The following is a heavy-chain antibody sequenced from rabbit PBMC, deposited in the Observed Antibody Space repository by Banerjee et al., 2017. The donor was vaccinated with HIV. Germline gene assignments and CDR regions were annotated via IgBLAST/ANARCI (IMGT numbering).Heavy chain of an antibody. CDR1: GFTLSNYW. V-gene: IGHV1S45*01. CDR3: ARDLAGVIGWNFNL. Sequence: QEQVVESGGGLVTLGGSLTLTCKASGFTLSNYWICWVRQAPGKGLEWIACIYTGDGNTHYASWAKGRFTISKPSSTTVTLQMTSLTAADTATYFCARDLAGVIGWNFNLWGPGTLVTVS. J-gene: IGHJ4*01. CDR2: IYTGDGNT. D-gene: IGHD4-1*01.